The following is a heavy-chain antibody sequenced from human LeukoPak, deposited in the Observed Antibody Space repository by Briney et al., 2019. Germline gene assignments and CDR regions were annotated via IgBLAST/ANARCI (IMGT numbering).Heavy chain of an antibody. CDR1: GGSISSNKYY. CDR3: ATPYSAGYQGLDI. Sequence: SETLSLTCTVSGGSISSNKYYWGWIRQPPGKGLEWIGSIYYSGSTYYNPTLKSRVTIFVDTSKNQFTLKLSSVTAADTAVYYCATPYSAGYQGLDIWGQGTMVTVSS. J-gene: IGHJ3*02. CDR2: IYYSGST. V-gene: IGHV4-39*01. D-gene: IGHD5-12*01.